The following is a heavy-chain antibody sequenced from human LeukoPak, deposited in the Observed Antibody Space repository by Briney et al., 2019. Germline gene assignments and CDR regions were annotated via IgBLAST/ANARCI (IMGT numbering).Heavy chain of an antibody. Sequence: PGGSLRLSCAASGFTFSSYGMHWVRQAPGKGLEWVAFIRYDGGNKYYADSVKGRFTISRDNSKNTLYLQMHSLRAEDTALYYCAKDVAYTYDHFHYWGQGTLVTVSS. CDR3: AKDVAYTYDHFHY. D-gene: IGHD5-18*01. CDR2: IRYDGGNK. V-gene: IGHV3-30*02. CDR1: GFTFSSYG. J-gene: IGHJ4*02.